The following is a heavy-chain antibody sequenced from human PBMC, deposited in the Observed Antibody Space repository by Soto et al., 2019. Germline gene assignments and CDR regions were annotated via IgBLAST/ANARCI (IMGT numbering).Heavy chain of an antibody. CDR1: GFTFSSYG. D-gene: IGHD4-17*01. CDR3: ARDPGDGDYESYPNEDAFDI. Sequence: QVQLVESGGGVVQPGRSLRLSCAASGFTFSSYGMHWVRQAPGKGLEWVAVIWYDGSNKYYADSVKGRFTISRDNSKNTLYLQMNSLRAEDTAVYYCARDPGDGDYESYPNEDAFDIWGQGTMVTVSS. J-gene: IGHJ3*02. CDR2: IWYDGSNK. V-gene: IGHV3-33*01.